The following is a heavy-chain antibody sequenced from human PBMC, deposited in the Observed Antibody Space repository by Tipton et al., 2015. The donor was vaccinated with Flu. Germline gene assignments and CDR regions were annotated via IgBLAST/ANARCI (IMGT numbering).Heavy chain of an antibody. CDR1: DYSISSSYY. CDR3: ARSTYHYGSGSSDY. D-gene: IGHD3-10*01. Sequence: GLVKPSETLSLVCTVSDYSISSSYYWGWIRQPPGKGLEWIGCISHSGRTYYNPSLKSRVTISVDTAKNQFSQRLSSVTAADTAVYYCARSTYHYGSGSSDYWGQGTLVTVSS. J-gene: IGHJ4*02. CDR2: ISHSGRT. V-gene: IGHV4-38-2*02.